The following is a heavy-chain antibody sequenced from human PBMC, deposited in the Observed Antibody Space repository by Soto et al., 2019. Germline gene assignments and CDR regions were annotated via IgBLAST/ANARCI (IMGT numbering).Heavy chain of an antibody. V-gene: IGHV4-39*01. D-gene: IGHD6-19*01. CDR3: ARRLVYNWFDP. Sequence: LSLTCTVSGGSISSSSYYWGWIRQPPGKGLEWIGSIYYSGSTYYNPSLKSRVTISVDTSKNQFSLKLSSVTAADTAVYYCARRLVYNWFDPWGQGTLVTVSS. CDR2: IYYSGST. J-gene: IGHJ5*02. CDR1: GGSISSSSYY.